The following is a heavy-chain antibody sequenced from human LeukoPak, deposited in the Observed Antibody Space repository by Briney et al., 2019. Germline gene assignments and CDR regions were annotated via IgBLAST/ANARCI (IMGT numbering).Heavy chain of an antibody. V-gene: IGHV2-5*01. CDR2: IYWNDDK. CDR3: AHSSGSYYRAVQGPFDY. D-gene: IGHD1-26*01. J-gene: IGHJ4*02. Sequence: SGPTLVNPTQTLTLTCTFSGFSLSTRGVGVGWIRQPPGKALEWLALIYWNDDKRYSPSLKSRLTITKDTSKNQVVLTMTNMDPVDTATYYCAHSSGSYYRAVQGPFDYWGQGTLVTVSS. CDR1: GFSLSTRGVG.